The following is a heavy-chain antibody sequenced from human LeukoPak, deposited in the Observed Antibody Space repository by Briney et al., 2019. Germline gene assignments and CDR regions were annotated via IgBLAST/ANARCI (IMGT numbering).Heavy chain of an antibody. D-gene: IGHD1-26*01. CDR3: ARTALGVYSGSYDYYYYYGMDV. J-gene: IGHJ6*02. CDR2: INPSGGST. V-gene: IGHV1-46*01. Sequence: ASVKVSCKASGYTFTSYYMHWVRQAPGQGLEWMGIINPSGGSTSYAQKFQGRVTMTRDTSTSTVYMELSSLRSEDTAVYYCARTALGVYSGSYDYYYYYGMDVWGQGTTVTVSS. CDR1: GYTFTSYY.